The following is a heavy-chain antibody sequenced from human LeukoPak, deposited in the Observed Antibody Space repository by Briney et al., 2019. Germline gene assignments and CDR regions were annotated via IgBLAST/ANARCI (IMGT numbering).Heavy chain of an antibody. CDR2: IRYDGSNK. CDR1: GFTVSSNY. V-gene: IGHV3-30*02. J-gene: IGHJ1*01. Sequence: GGSLRLSCAASGFTVSSNYMSWVRQAPGKGLEWVAFIRYDGSNKYYADSVKGRFTISRDNSKNTLYLQMNSLRAEDTAVYYCAKDAGDGIVVVPAATEYFQHWGQGTLVTVSS. CDR3: AKDAGDGIVVVPAATEYFQH. D-gene: IGHD2-2*01.